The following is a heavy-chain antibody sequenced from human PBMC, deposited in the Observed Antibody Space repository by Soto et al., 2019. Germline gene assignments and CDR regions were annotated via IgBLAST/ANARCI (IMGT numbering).Heavy chain of an antibody. D-gene: IGHD4-4*01. CDR1: GFTFSSYS. V-gene: IGHV3-21*01. CDR3: ARVDDYSNYYYGMDV. Sequence: GGSLRLSCAASGFTFSSYSMNWVRQAPGKGLEWVSSISSSSSYIYYADSVKGRFTISRDNAKNSLYLQMNSLRAEDTAVYYCARVDDYSNYYYGMDVWGQGTTVTVSS. J-gene: IGHJ6*02. CDR2: ISSSSSYI.